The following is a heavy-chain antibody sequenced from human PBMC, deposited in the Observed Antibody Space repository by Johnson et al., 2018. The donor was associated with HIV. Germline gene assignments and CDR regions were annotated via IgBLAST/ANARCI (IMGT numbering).Heavy chain of an antibody. V-gene: IGHV3-74*01. Sequence: VQLVESGGGLIQPGGSLRLSCAASGFTVSSNYMSWVRQAPGKGLVWVSRMNGDGSSTTYADSVKGRFPISRDNAKNTLYLQMNSLRVEDTAVYYCAREQELIGERAFDIWGQGTMVTVSS. J-gene: IGHJ3*02. CDR2: MNGDGSST. CDR3: AREQELIGERAFDI. D-gene: IGHD6-13*01. CDR1: GFTVSSNY.